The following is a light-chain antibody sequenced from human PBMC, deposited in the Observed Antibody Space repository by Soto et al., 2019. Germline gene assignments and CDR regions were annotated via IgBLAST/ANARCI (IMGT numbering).Light chain of an antibody. Sequence: QSALTQPASVSGSPGQSITISCTGTSSDLGGYNYVSWYQQHPGKAPKLMIYEVSNRPSGVSNRFSGSKSGNTASLTISGLQAEDEADYYCSSYTSSSTLDLGGGTKLTVL. J-gene: IGLJ2*01. V-gene: IGLV2-14*01. CDR3: SSYTSSSTLD. CDR1: SSDLGGYNY. CDR2: EVS.